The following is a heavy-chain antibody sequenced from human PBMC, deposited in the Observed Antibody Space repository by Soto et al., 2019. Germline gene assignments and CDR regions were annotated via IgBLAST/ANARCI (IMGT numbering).Heavy chain of an antibody. J-gene: IGHJ6*02. CDR2: INHSGST. CDR3: ARGIGYYGSGSYYDRYYYDGMDV. D-gene: IGHD3-10*01. V-gene: IGHV4-34*01. Sequence: PSETLSLTCAVYGGSFSGYYWSWIRQPPGKGLEWIGEINHSGSTNYNPSLKSRVTISVDTSKNQFSLKLSSVTAADTAVYYCARGIGYYGSGSYYDRYYYDGMDVWGQGTQVTVS. CDR1: GGSFSGYY.